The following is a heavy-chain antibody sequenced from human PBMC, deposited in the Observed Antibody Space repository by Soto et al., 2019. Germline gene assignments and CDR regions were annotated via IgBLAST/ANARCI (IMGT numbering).Heavy chain of an antibody. J-gene: IGHJ3*02. CDR2: INPSGDST. CDR1: GHTFVSYY. V-gene: IGHV1-46*03. Sequence: ASVKVSCKAFGHTFVSYYTYWVRQAPGQGLEWMGMINPSGDSTGYAQKLQDRVTMTRDTSTSTVYMELSSLRSEDTAVYYCAIFFECSSYDYGGAHDIWGVGTMDTV. CDR3: AIFFECSSYDYGGAHDI. D-gene: IGHD3-22*01.